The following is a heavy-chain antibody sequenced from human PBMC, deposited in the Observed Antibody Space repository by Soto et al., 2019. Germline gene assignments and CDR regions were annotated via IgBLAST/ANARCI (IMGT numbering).Heavy chain of an antibody. V-gene: IGHV5-51*01. Sequence: PGASLKISCKGSGYSFTSYWIGWVRQMPGKGLEWMGIIYPCDSDTRYSPSFQGQVTISADKSISTAYLQWSSLKASDTAMYYCARSNTAMGDYYYYGMDVWGQGTTVTVSS. CDR2: IYPCDSDT. CDR1: GYSFTSYW. J-gene: IGHJ6*02. D-gene: IGHD5-18*01. CDR3: ARSNTAMGDYYYYGMDV.